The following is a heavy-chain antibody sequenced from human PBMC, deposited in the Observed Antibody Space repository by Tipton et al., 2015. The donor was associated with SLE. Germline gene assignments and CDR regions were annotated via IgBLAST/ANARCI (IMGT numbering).Heavy chain of an antibody. J-gene: IGHJ3*02. Sequence: TLSLTCAVSGGSISSSNWWSWVRQPPGKGLEWIGEIYHSGSTNYNPSLKSRVTISVDTSKNQFSLKLSSVTAADTAVYYCARYVTMVRGVSAFDIWGQGTMVTVSS. V-gene: IGHV4-4*02. CDR3: ARYVTMVRGVSAFDI. CDR1: GGSISSSNW. D-gene: IGHD3-10*01. CDR2: IYHSGST.